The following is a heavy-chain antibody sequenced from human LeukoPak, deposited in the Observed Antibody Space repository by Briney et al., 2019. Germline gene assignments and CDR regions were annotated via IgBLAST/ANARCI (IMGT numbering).Heavy chain of an antibody. CDR2: ISGSGGST. CDR1: GGSFSGYY. CDR3: AKARQWLEYYYYGMDV. J-gene: IGHJ6*02. V-gene: IGHV3-23*01. D-gene: IGHD6-19*01. Sequence: ETLSLTCAVYGGSFSGYYWSWVRQAPGKGLEWVSAISGSGGSTYYADSVKGRFTISRDNSKNTLYLQMNSLRAEDTAVYYCAKARQWLEYYYYGMDVWGQGTTVTVSS.